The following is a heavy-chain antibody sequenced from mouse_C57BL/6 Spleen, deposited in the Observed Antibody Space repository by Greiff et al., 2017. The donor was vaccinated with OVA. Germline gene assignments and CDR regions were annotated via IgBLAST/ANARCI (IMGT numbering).Heavy chain of an antibody. CDR1: GYTFTSYW. D-gene: IGHD1-1*01. V-gene: IGHV1-5*01. J-gene: IGHJ1*03. CDR3: TGRYYAGSSYWYFDV. Sequence: VQLQQSGTVLARPGASVKMSCKTSGYTFTSYWMHWVKQRPGQGLEWIGAIYPGNSDTSYNQKFKGKAKLTAVTSASTAYMELSSLTNEDSAVYYCTGRYYAGSSYWYFDVWGTGTTVTVSS. CDR2: IYPGNSDT.